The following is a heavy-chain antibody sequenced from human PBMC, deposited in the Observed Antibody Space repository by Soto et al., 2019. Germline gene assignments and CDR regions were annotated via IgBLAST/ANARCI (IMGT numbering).Heavy chain of an antibody. CDR3: ARDNWNYVSAFDI. D-gene: IGHD1-7*01. CDR2: IWSDGSNK. V-gene: IGHV3-33*01. CDR1: GVTFSNYA. J-gene: IGHJ3*02. Sequence: GGSLRLSCAASGVTFSNYAMHLVRQAPGKGLEWVAVIWSDGSNKYYADSVKGRFTISRDNSKNTLYLQMNSLRAEDTAVYSCARDNWNYVSAFDIWGQGTMVTVSS.